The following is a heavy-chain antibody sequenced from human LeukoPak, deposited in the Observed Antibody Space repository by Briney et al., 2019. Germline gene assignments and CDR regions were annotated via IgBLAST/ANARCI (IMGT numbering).Heavy chain of an antibody. J-gene: IGHJ6*02. Sequence: PSETLSLTCAVYGGSFSGYYWSWIRQPPGKGLEWIGEINHSGSTNYNPPLKSRVTISVDTSKNQFSLKLSSVTAADTAVYYCARARKYWDCSSTSCYDYGYGMDVWGQGTTVTVSS. V-gene: IGHV4-34*01. D-gene: IGHD2-2*01. CDR2: INHSGST. CDR1: GGSFSGYY. CDR3: ARARKYWDCSSTSCYDYGYGMDV.